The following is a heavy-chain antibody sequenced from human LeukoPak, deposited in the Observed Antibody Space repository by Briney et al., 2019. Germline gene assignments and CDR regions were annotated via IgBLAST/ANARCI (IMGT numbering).Heavy chain of an antibody. Sequence: GGSLRLSCAASGFTVSSNYMSWVRQAPGKGLEWVSVIYSGGSTYYADSVKGRFTISRDNSKNTLYLQMNSLRAEDTAVYYCAKNSPYVAAGLFDYWGQGTLVTVSS. CDR1: GFTVSSNY. D-gene: IGHD6-25*01. CDR2: IYSGGST. J-gene: IGHJ4*02. V-gene: IGHV3-66*01. CDR3: AKNSPYVAAGLFDY.